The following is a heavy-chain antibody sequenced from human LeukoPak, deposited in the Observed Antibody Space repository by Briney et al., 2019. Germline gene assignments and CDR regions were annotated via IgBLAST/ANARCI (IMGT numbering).Heavy chain of an antibody. J-gene: IGHJ4*02. CDR1: GLTFSSYW. CDR3: ARGDGYGMDY. CDR2: IKSDGSST. Sequence: TGGPLRLSCAPSGLTFSSYWMHWVRPAPGKGLVWVARIKSDGSSTSYADSVKGRFTISRDNAKNTLYLQMNSLRAEDMAVYYCARGDGYGMDYWGQGTRVTVSS. V-gene: IGHV3-74*01. D-gene: IGHD5-24*01.